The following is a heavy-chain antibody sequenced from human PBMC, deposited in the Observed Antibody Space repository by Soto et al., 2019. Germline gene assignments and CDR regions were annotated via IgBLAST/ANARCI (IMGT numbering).Heavy chain of an antibody. CDR2: ISYDGSNK. Sequence: VGSLRLSCAASGFTFSSYGMHWVRQAPGKGLEWVAVISYDGSNKYYADSVKGRFTISRDNSKNTLYLQMNSLRAEDTAVYYCAKVGATPAYAFDIWGQGTMVTVSS. CDR3: AKVGATPAYAFDI. CDR1: GFTFSSYG. V-gene: IGHV3-30*18. J-gene: IGHJ3*02. D-gene: IGHD1-26*01.